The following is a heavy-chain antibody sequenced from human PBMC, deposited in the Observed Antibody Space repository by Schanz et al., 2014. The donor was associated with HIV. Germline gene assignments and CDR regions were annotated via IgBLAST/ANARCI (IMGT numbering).Heavy chain of an antibody. D-gene: IGHD2-15*01. V-gene: IGHV3-30*03. CDR2: ISYDGSYK. Sequence: QVQLVESGGGVVQPGRSLRLSCAASGFTFSSYGMHWVRQAPGKGLEWVAIISYDGSYKYYADSVKGRFTISRDNSKNTLYLQMNSLRAEDTAVYYCALSRPSGYGGSWYFDLWGRGTLVAVSS. CDR1: GFTFSSYG. J-gene: IGHJ2*01. CDR3: ALSRPSGYGGSWYFDL.